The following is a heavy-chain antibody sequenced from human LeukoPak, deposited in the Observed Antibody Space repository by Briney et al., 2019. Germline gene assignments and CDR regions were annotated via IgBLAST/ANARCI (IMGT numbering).Heavy chain of an antibody. V-gene: IGHV4-30-2*01. J-gene: IGHJ4*02. CDR2: IYHSGST. D-gene: IGHD6-13*01. CDR1: GGSISSGGYS. CDR3: ARSIAAAPFDY. Sequence: PSETLSLTCAVSGGSISSGGYSWSWIRQPPGKGLEWIGYIYHSGSTYYNPSLKSRVTISVDRSKNQFSLKLSSVTAADTAVYYCARSIAAAPFDYWGQGTLVTVSS.